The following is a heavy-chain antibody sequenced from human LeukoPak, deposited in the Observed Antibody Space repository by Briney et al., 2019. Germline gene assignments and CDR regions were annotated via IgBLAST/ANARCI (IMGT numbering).Heavy chain of an antibody. J-gene: IGHJ6*02. CDR3: ARVYEGLRDTPNFYHYGMDV. D-gene: IGHD5-18*01. CDR1: GFMFGWFS. V-gene: IGHV3-48*01. Sequence: GGSLRLSCAASGFMFGWFSMNFFRQAPGKGLEWLSYISSGGGTTYYSDSVKGRFTISRDDAQNSLYLQMNSLTAEDTAVYFCARVYEGLRDTPNFYHYGMDVWGQGTTVTVSS. CDR2: ISSGGGTT.